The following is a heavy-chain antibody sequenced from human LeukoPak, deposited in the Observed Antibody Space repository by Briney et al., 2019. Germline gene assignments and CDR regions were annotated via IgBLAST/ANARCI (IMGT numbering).Heavy chain of an antibody. CDR3: GRDNRGSGSHSSIDY. J-gene: IGHJ4*02. D-gene: IGHD3-10*01. CDR1: GYTFTSYY. Sequence: GASVKVSCKASGYTFTSYYMHWVRQAPGQGLEWMGIINPSGGSTSYAQKFQGRVTLTSDTSTNTVYMELTSLRYEDTAVYYCGRDNRGSGSHSSIDYWGQGTLVTVSS. CDR2: INPSGGST. V-gene: IGHV1-46*01.